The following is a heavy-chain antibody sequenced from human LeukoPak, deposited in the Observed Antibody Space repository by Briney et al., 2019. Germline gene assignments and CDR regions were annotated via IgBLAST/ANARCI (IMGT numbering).Heavy chain of an antibody. V-gene: IGHV4-61*02. J-gene: IGHJ2*01. CDR3: ARDPYSNCEYFDL. Sequence: PSETLSLTCTVSGGSISSGSYYWSWIRQPAGKGLEWIGRIYTSGSTNYNPSLKSRVTISVDTSKNQFSLKLSSVTAADTAVYYCARDPYSNCEYFDLWGRGTLVTVFS. CDR1: GGSISSGSYY. D-gene: IGHD4-11*01. CDR2: IYTSGST.